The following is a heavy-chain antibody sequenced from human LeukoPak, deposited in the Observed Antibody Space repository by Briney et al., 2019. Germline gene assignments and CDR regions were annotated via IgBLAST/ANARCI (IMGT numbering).Heavy chain of an antibody. J-gene: IGHJ4*02. CDR2: VSVEGIGR. CDR1: GFTFSSYT. Sequence: PGGSLRLSRAASGFTFSSYTMYWFRQAPGKGLEWGASVSVEGIGRYFPGSAEGCFTISRENSKSMVYLQMNNVRGEDTAVYYCGTVTKVDFDYWGQGTLVTVSS. CDR3: GTVTKVDFDY. V-gene: IGHV3-30-3*01. D-gene: IGHD4-11*01.